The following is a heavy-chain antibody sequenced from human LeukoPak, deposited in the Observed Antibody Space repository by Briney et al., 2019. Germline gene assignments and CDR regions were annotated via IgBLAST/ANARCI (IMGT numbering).Heavy chain of an antibody. CDR2: IYYSGST. CDR1: GGSISSYY. CDR3: ARRGSGSYYY. V-gene: IGHV4-59*12. J-gene: IGHJ4*02. Sequence: SETLSLTCAVSGGSISSYYWSWIRQPPGKGLEWIGYIYYSGSTNYNPSLKSRVTISVDTSKNQFSLKLSSVTAADTAVYYCARRGSGSYYYWGQGTLVTVSS. D-gene: IGHD3-10*01.